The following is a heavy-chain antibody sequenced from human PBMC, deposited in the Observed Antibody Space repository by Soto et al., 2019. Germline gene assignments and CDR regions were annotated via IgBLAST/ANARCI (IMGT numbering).Heavy chain of an antibody. J-gene: IGHJ5*02. D-gene: IGHD4-17*01. CDR3: ARDARLPLNWFDP. Sequence: GGSLRLSCAASGFAFSDSAMHWVSQASGKGLEWIGRVRGKRGNDGTAYAASVKGRFTISRDDSKTTTYLQMNSLRDEDTAVYYCARDARLPLNWFDPWGQGTLVTVSS. CDR1: GFAFSDSA. V-gene: IGHV3-73*01. CDR2: VRGKRGNDGT.